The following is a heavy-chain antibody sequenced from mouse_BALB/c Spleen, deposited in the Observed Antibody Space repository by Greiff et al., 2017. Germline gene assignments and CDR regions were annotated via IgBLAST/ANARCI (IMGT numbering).Heavy chain of an antibody. V-gene: IGHV2-2*02. Sequence: VKLVESGPGLVQPSQSLSITCTVSGFSLTSYGVHWVRQSPGKGLEWLGVIWSGGSTDYNAAFISRLSISKDNSKSQVFFKMNSLQANDTAIYYCAVYGNYGAFYAMDYWGQGTSVTVSS. CDR3: AVYGNYGAFYAMDY. D-gene: IGHD2-1*01. CDR2: IWSGGST. CDR1: GFSLTSYG. J-gene: IGHJ4*01.